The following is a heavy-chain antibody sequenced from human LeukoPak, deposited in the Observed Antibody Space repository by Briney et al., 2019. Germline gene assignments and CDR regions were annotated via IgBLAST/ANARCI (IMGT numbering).Heavy chain of an antibody. Sequence: SVKVSCKASGGTFSSYAISWVRQAPGQGLEWMGRIIPIFGTANYVQKFQGRVTITTAESTSTAYMELSSLRSEDTAVYYCAKDAGKAYYYYYYMDVWGKGTTVTVSS. CDR2: IIPIFGTA. CDR1: GGTFSSYA. V-gene: IGHV1-69*05. J-gene: IGHJ6*03. CDR3: AKDAGKAYYYYYYMDV. D-gene: IGHD6-13*01.